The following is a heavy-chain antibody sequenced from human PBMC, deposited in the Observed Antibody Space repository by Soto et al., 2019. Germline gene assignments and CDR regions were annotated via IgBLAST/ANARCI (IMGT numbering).Heavy chain of an antibody. V-gene: IGHV1-3*05. CDR3: ARSIVVVTAIDY. CDR1: GYTFTSYA. Sequence: QVQLVQSGAEEKKPGASVKVSCKASGYTFTSYAMHWVRQAPGQRLEWMGWINAGNGNTKYSQKFQGRVTITRDTSASTAYMELSSVRSEDTAVYYCARSIVVVTAIDYWGQGTLVTVSS. CDR2: INAGNGNT. J-gene: IGHJ4*02. D-gene: IGHD2-21*02.